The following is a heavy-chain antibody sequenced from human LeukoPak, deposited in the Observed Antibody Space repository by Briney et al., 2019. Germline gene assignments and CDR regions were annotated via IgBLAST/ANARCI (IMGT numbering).Heavy chain of an antibody. CDR2: ISDSGGST. D-gene: IGHD3-22*01. Sequence: AGGSLRLSCAASGFTFSSYAMSWVRQAPGEGLVWVSTISDSGGSTYYADSVKGRFTIYRDNSKNTLYLQMNSLRAEDTAVYCCAKKPSSGYYYIDYWGQGTLVTVSS. J-gene: IGHJ4*02. CDR3: AKKPSSGYYYIDY. V-gene: IGHV3-23*01. CDR1: GFTFSSYA.